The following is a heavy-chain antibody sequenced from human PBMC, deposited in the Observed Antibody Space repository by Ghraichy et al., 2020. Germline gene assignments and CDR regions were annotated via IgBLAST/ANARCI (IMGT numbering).Heavy chain of an antibody. CDR1: GYTITSHA. J-gene: IGHJ4*02. V-gene: IGHV7-4-1*02. Sequence: SVKVSCKASGYTITSHAINWVRQAPGQGLEWMGWIDTNTGNPTYAQGFTGRFVFSLDTSVNTAYLQISSLKAEDTAIYYCTRGGYLMAYSSSWYVYWGQGTLSTVSS. CDR3: TRGGYLMAYSSSWYVY. D-gene: IGHD6-13*01. CDR2: IDTNTGNP.